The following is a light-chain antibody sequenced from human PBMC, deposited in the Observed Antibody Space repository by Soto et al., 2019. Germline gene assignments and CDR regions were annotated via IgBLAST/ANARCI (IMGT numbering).Light chain of an antibody. CDR3: QVWDTSVNHVV. CDR2: YDS. J-gene: IGLJ2*01. V-gene: IGLV3-21*04. CDR1: NIGSKS. Sequence: SYELTQPPSLSVAPGETARITCGGNNIGSKSVHWYQQKPGQAPILVISYDSDRPSGIPERFSGSNSGNTATLTISGVEAGDEADYYCQVWDTSVNHVVFGGGTKLTVL.